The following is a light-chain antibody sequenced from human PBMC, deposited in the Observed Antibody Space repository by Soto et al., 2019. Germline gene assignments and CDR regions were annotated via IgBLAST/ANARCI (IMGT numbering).Light chain of an antibody. Sequence: QSVLTQPPSVSAAPGQRVTISCTGSSSNIGAGYDVHWYQQIPGTAPKLLIYLNNNRPSGVPDRFSGSKSGTSASLAITGLQAEDEADYYCQSYASSLSAWVFGGGTKLTVL. CDR3: QSYASSLSAWV. V-gene: IGLV1-40*01. J-gene: IGLJ3*02. CDR1: SSNIGAGYD. CDR2: LNN.